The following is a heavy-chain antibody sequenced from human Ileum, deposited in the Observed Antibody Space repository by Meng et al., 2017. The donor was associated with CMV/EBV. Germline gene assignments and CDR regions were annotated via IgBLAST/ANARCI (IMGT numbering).Heavy chain of an antibody. CDR1: GGSISSSIHY. Sequence: SLTCTVSGGSISSSIHYWTWIRQPPGKGLEWIGSGSTNYNPSLKSRVTISVDTSKNQFSLMLTSVTAADTAVYYCVDYSSSYGWFDPWGQGTLVTVSS. V-gene: IGHV4-39*01. CDR3: VDYSSSYGWFDP. J-gene: IGHJ5*02. CDR2: GST. D-gene: IGHD6-6*01.